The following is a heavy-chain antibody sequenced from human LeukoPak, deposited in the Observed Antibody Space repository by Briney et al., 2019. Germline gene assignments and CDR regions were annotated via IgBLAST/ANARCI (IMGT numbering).Heavy chain of an antibody. CDR1: GYTFTTYA. D-gene: IGHD6-13*01. CDR3: ARDPIGSRWPYYFDY. CDR2: INAGNGNT. V-gene: IGHV1-3*01. J-gene: IGHJ4*02. Sequence: ASVTVSCKASGYTFTTYAMHWVRQAPGQRLEWMGWINAGNGNTKYSQKFQARVTITRDTSATTAYMELSSLRSEDTAVYYCARDPIGSRWPYYFDYWGQGTLVTVSS.